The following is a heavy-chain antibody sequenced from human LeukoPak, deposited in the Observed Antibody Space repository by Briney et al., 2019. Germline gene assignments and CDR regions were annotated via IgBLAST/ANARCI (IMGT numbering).Heavy chain of an antibody. J-gene: IGHJ3*02. D-gene: IGHD3-22*01. CDR1: GGSISNYY. CDR2: VDDTGST. V-gene: IGHV4-59*08. Sequence: SETLSLTCTVSGGSISNYYWSWIRKPPGKGLEWIGYVDDTGSTNYNPSLKTRVSISEDTTNNQFSLNLSSVTAADTAVYYCARHLKIVVSGTVAFDIWGQGTMVTVPS. CDR3: ARHLKIVVSGTVAFDI.